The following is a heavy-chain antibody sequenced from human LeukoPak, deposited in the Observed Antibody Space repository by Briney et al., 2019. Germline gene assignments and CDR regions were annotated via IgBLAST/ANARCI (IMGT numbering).Heavy chain of an antibody. CDR1: GYTLTELS. V-gene: IGHV1-24*01. CDR3: ARGPIYYYDSRGAFDI. J-gene: IGHJ3*02. Sequence: ASVKVSCKVSGYTLTELSMHWVRQVPGKGLEWMGVSDPEDGETKYAQKFQGRVTMTRDTSISTAYMELSRLRSDDTAVYYCARGPIYYYDSRGAFDIWGQGTMSPSLQ. D-gene: IGHD3-22*01. CDR2: SDPEDGET.